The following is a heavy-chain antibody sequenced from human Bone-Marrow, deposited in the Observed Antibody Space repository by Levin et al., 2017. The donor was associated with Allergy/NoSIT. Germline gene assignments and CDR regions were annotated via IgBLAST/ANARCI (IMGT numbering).Heavy chain of an antibody. D-gene: IGHD2-2*01. J-gene: IGHJ6*02. CDR3: AGVKGSYARGYYGMDV. CDR1: GGSFSGYY. V-gene: IGHV4-34*01. Sequence: SETLSLTCAVYGGSFSGYYWSWIRQPPGKGLEWIGEINHSGSTNYNPSLKSRVTISVDTSKNQFSLKLSSVTAADTAVYYCAGVKGSYARGYYGMDVWGQGTTVTVSS. CDR2: INHSGST.